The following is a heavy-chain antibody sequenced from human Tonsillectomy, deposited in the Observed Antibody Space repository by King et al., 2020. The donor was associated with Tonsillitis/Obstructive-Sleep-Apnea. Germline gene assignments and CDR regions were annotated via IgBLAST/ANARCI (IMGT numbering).Heavy chain of an antibody. J-gene: IGHJ4*02. V-gene: IGHV3-48*02. D-gene: IGHD2-15*01. Sequence: QLVQSGGGLVQPGGSLRLSCAASGFTFSSYSMPWVRQAPGKGLEWVSYISSSSSTIYYADSVKGRFTISRDNAKNSLYLQMNSLRDEDTAVYYCARAGYCSGGSCSPGSDYWGQGTLVTVSS. CDR2: ISSSSSTI. CDR1: GFTFSSYS. CDR3: ARAGYCSGGSCSPGSDY.